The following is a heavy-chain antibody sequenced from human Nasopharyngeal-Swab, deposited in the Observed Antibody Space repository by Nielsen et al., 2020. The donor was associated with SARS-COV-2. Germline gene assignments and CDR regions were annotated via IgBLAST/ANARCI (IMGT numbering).Heavy chain of an antibody. CDR2: ISGSGGST. CDR1: GFTFSSYA. CDR3: ASPTIFGVIALDY. D-gene: IGHD3-3*01. Sequence: GESLKISCAASGFTFSSYAMSWVRQAPGKGLEWVSAISGSGGSTYYADSVKGRFTISRDNSKNTLYLQMNSLRAEDTAVYYCASPTIFGVIALDYWGQGTLVTVSS. V-gene: IGHV3-23*01. J-gene: IGHJ4*02.